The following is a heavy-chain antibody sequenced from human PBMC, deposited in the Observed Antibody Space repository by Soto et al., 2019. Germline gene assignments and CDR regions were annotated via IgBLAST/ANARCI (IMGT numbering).Heavy chain of an antibody. Sequence: QVQLVQSGAEVKKPGASVKVSCKASGYTFIVNYVHWVRQAPGQGLEWMGWINPKSGGTNYAQTFQGRVTMTRDTSISTAYMELSGLRSDDTAVYYCARDFSSSADGFDHWGQGTLVTVSS. J-gene: IGHJ4*02. CDR3: ARDFSSSADGFDH. D-gene: IGHD6-6*01. CDR1: GYTFIVNY. CDR2: INPKSGGT. V-gene: IGHV1-2*02.